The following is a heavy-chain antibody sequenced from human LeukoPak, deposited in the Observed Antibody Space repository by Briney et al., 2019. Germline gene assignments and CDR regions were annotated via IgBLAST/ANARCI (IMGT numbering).Heavy chain of an antibody. CDR3: ARVYCSSTSCYRALDN. V-gene: IGHV1-18*01. D-gene: IGHD2-2*02. CDR1: GYTFTTYG. CDR2: ISAYNANT. J-gene: IGHJ4*02. Sequence: GASVNVSCKASGYTFTTYGISWVRQAPGQGLEWMGWISAYNANTNYAQKLQGRVTMTTDTSTSTAYMELRSLRSDDTAVYYCARVYCSSTSCYRALDNWGQGTLVTVSS.